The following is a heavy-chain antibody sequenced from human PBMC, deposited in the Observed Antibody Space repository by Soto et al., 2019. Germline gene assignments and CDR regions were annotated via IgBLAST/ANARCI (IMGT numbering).Heavy chain of an antibody. Sequence: QVQLLQSGAEVKKPGSSVKVSCKASGGTFSSYAISWVRQAPGQGLEWRGGIIPIFGTANYAPKFQGRVMITADESTSTGYMELSSLRSEDTAVYHCAGGGDYYDRSGYYYGGYWGQGTLVTVSS. J-gene: IGHJ4*02. CDR1: GGTFSSYA. CDR2: IIPIFGTA. D-gene: IGHD3-22*01. V-gene: IGHV1-69*12. CDR3: AGGGDYYDRSGYYYGGY.